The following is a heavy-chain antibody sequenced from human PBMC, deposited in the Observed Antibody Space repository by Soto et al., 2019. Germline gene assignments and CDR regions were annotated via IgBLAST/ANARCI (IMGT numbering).Heavy chain of an antibody. Sequence: ASVKVSCKASGYTFTNNDVSWVRQATGQGREWMGWMNPGSGDTGYAQKFQGRVTMTRDISTATAYMELSSLRSDDTAIYYCATMATFGSLNWFDPWGQGTLVTVSS. J-gene: IGHJ5*02. V-gene: IGHV1-8*01. CDR2: MNPGSGDT. CDR1: GYTFTNND. CDR3: ATMATFGSLNWFDP. D-gene: IGHD3-10*01.